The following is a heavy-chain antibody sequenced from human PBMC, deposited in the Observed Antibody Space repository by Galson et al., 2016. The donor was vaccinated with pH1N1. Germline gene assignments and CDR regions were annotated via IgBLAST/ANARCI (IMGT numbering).Heavy chain of an antibody. Sequence: PALVKPTQTLTLTCIFSGFSITNRGEAVGWIRQPPGKALEWLALVYWDDDKFYSRSLQSRLTITKDTSKNRVVLRMTNMDPVDTGTYYCAHLYYYDTSGFYRYFDYWGQGTLVTASS. D-gene: IGHD3-22*01. J-gene: IGHJ4*02. CDR3: AHLYYYDTSGFYRYFDY. CDR2: VYWDDDK. V-gene: IGHV2-5*02. CDR1: GFSITNRGEA.